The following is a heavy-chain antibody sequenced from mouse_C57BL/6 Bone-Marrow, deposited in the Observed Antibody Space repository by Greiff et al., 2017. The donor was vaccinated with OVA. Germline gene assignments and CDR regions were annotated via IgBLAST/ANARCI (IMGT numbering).Heavy chain of an antibody. J-gene: IGHJ1*03. CDR1: GFPLTSYG. V-gene: IGHV2-5*01. CDR3: AKMRYYGRNWYFDV. D-gene: IGHD1-1*01. CDR2: IWRGGST. Sequence: VKLMESGPGLVQPSQSLSITCTVSGFPLTSYGVHWVRQSPGKGLEWLGVIWRGGSTDYNAAFMSRLSITKDNSKSQVFFKMNSQQADDTAIYYCAKMRYYGRNWYFDVWGTGTTVTVSS.